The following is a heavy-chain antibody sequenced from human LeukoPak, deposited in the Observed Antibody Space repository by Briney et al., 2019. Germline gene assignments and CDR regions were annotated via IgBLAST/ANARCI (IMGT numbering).Heavy chain of an antibody. Sequence: ASVKVSCKASGYTFTGYYMHWVRQAPGQGLEWMGWINPNSGGTNYAQKFQGRVTMTRDTSISTAYMELSRLRSDDTAVYYCAKDPPIQLWIFDYWGQGTLVTVSS. CDR3: AKDPPIQLWIFDY. CDR2: INPNSGGT. D-gene: IGHD5-18*01. CDR1: GYTFTGYY. J-gene: IGHJ4*02. V-gene: IGHV1-2*02.